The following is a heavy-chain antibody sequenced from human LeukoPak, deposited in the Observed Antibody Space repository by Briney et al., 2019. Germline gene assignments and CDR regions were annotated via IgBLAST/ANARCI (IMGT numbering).Heavy chain of an antibody. Sequence: ASVKVSCKASGYTFNGYYIHWVRQAPGQGLEWMGWINPNSGVTKFAQQFQGRVTMTWDTSVSTAYMELSRLTSGDTAMYYCARFGVVTNDAFDIWGQGTMVTISS. D-gene: IGHD3-3*01. CDR1: GYTFNGYY. V-gene: IGHV1-2*02. J-gene: IGHJ3*02. CDR2: INPNSGVT. CDR3: ARFGVVTNDAFDI.